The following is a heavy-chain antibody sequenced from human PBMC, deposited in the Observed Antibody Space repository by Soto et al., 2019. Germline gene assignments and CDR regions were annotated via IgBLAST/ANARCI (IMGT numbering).Heavy chain of an antibody. CDR1: GFTFSSYS. CDR3: ARGTTVVDDY. V-gene: IGHV3-48*02. J-gene: IGHJ4*02. D-gene: IGHD4-17*01. Sequence: EVQLVESGGGLVQPGGSLRLSCAASGFTFSSYSMKWVRQAPGTGLEWVSYISSSSSTIYYADSVKGRFTISRDNAKNSLDLQINSLRDEDTAVYYCARGTTVVDDYWGQGTLVTVS. CDR2: ISSSSSTI.